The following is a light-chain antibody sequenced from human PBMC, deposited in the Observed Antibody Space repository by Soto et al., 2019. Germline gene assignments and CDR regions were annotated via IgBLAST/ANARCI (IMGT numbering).Light chain of an antibody. CDR3: SSYTSITSYV. CDR1: SSDVGGYNY. J-gene: IGLJ1*01. Sequence: QSVLTQPASVSGSPGQSITISCTGTSSDVGGYNYVSWYQQHPGKAPKLTIYYVSHRPSGVSNRFSGSKSGNTASLTISGLQAEDEADYYCSSYTSITSYVFGTGTKVTVL. CDR2: YVS. V-gene: IGLV2-14*03.